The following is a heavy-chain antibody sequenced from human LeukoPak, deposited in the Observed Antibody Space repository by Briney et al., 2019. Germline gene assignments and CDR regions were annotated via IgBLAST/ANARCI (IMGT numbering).Heavy chain of an antibody. V-gene: IGHV6-1*01. D-gene: IGHD6-13*01. Sequence: SQTLSLTCAISGDSVSSNSAAWNWIRQSPSRVLEWLGRTYYRSKWYNDYAVSVKSRITINPDTSKNQFSLQLNSVTPEDTAVYYCARDGSSSWMGYYYYMDVWGKGTTVTISS. J-gene: IGHJ6*03. CDR1: GDSVSSNSAA. CDR2: TYYRSKWYN. CDR3: ARDGSSSWMGYYYYMDV.